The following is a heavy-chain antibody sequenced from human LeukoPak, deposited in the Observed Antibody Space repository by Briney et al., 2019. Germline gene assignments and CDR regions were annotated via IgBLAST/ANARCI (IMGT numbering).Heavy chain of an antibody. J-gene: IGHJ4*02. CDR1: GYTFTSYY. D-gene: IGHD6-6*01. Sequence: GASVKVSCKASGYTFTSYYMHWVRQAPGQGLEWMGIINPSGGSTSYAQKFQGRVTMTRDTSISTAYMELSRLRSDDTAVYYCARVRIAARSVFDYWGQGTLVTVSS. CDR2: INPSGGST. CDR3: ARVRIAARSVFDY. V-gene: IGHV1-46*01.